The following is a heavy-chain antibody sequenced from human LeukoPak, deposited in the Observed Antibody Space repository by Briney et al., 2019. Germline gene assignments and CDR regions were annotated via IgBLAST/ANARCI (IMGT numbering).Heavy chain of an antibody. CDR2: IGWNSGGI. CDR1: GFTFDDYA. J-gene: IGHJ4*02. CDR3: VKVTAAGFVDH. V-gene: IGHV3-9*01. D-gene: IGHD6-13*01. Sequence: PGRSLRLSCAASGFTFDDYAMHLVRQAPGKGLEWVSGIGWNSGGIVYADSVKGRFTISRDNAKKSLYLQMNSLGAEDTALYYCVKVTAAGFVDHWGQGTLVTVSS.